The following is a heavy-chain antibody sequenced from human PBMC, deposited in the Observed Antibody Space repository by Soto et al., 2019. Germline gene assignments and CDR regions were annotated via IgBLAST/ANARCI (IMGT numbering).Heavy chain of an antibody. CDR1: GFAVSSNY. V-gene: IGHV3-53*01. Sequence: VGSLRLSCSASGFAVSSNYMSWVRQAPGKWLEWVSVIYSGGSTYYADSVKGRFTISRDNSKNTLYLQMNSLRAEDTAVYYCARDRVTTIFGVVNYGMDVWGQGTTVTISS. CDR2: IYSGGST. J-gene: IGHJ6*02. CDR3: ARDRVTTIFGVVNYGMDV. D-gene: IGHD3-3*01.